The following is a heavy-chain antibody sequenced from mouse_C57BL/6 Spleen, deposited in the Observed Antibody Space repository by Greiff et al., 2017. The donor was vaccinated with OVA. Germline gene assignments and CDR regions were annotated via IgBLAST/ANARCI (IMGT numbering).Heavy chain of an antibody. Sequence: QLQQPGAELVKPGASVKMSCKASGYTFTSYWITWVKQRPGQGLEWIGDIYPGSGSTNYNEKFKSKATLTVDTSSSTAYMQLSSLTSEDSAVYYCARNPITTVVATDAMDYWGQGTSVTVSS. V-gene: IGHV1-55*01. CDR2: IYPGSGST. D-gene: IGHD1-1*01. CDR3: ARNPITTVVATDAMDY. CDR1: GYTFTSYW. J-gene: IGHJ4*01.